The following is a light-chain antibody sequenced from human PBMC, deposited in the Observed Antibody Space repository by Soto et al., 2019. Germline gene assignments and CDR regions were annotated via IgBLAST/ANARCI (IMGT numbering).Light chain of an antibody. J-gene: IGKJ1*01. CDR3: QQYNSYSWK. V-gene: IGKV1-5*01. Sequence: DIQMTQSPASLFASVGDRVTITCQASEDISKFLNWYQQKPGKAPKLLIYDASSLESGVPSRFSGSGSGTEFTLTISSLQPDDFATYYCQQYNSYSWKCGQGTKGDIK. CDR1: EDISKF. CDR2: DAS.